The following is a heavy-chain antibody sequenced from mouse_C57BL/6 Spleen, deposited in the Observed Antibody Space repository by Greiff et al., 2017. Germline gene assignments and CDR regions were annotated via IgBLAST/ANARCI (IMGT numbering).Heavy chain of an antibody. D-gene: IGHD6-1*01. V-gene: IGHV2-2*01. CDR3: AGASRNWYFDV. J-gene: IGHJ1*03. CDR1: GFSLTSYG. CDR2: IWSGGST. Sequence: QVQLQQSGPGLVQPSQSLSITCTVSGFSLTSYGVHWVRQSPGKGLEWLGVIWSGGSTDYNAAFISRLSISKDNSKSQVFFKMNSLQADDTAIYYCAGASRNWYFDVWGTGTTVTVSS.